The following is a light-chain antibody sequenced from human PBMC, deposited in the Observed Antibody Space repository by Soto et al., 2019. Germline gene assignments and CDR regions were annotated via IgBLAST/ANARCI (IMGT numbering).Light chain of an antibody. Sequence: QSVLTQPASVSGSPGQSITISCTGTSSDVGGYNYVSWYQQRPGKAPKLIIYEVSNRPSGVSNRFSGSKSGNTASLTISGLQAQDEAEYYCSSYTTSSPWVFGGGTKVTVL. CDR3: SSYTTSSPWV. CDR2: EVS. CDR1: SSDVGGYNY. V-gene: IGLV2-14*01. J-gene: IGLJ3*02.